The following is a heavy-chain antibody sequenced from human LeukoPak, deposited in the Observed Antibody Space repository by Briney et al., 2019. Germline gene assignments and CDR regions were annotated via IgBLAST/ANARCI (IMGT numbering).Heavy chain of an antibody. CDR1: GDSIRSSRYH. Sequence: SETLSLTCTVSGDSIRSSRYHWAWIRQPPGKGLEWIGSSHYSGSTYYDPSLKSRVTISVDTPKNQLSLKLSSATSSDTAVYFCARRDYSGLLDYWGQGTLVTVSS. CDR3: ARRDYSGLLDY. J-gene: IGHJ4*02. CDR2: SHYSGST. D-gene: IGHD4-11*01. V-gene: IGHV4-39*01.